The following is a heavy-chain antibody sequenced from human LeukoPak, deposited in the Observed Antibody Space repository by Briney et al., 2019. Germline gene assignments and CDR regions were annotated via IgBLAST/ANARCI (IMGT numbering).Heavy chain of an antibody. CDR2: IQSDGNEK. V-gene: IGHV3-7*01. CDR1: GFTFSGYW. J-gene: IGHJ6*02. CDR3: ARDSAVATYYGVDV. D-gene: IGHD6-19*01. Sequence: GGSLRLSCAASGFTFSGYWMSWVRQAPGKGLEWVANIQSDGNEKNYIDSVQGRFTISRDNAKTSLYLQMNSLRAEDTAVYYCARDSAVATYYGVDVWGQGTTVTVSS.